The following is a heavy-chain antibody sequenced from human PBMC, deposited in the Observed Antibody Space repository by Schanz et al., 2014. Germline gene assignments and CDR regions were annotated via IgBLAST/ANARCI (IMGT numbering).Heavy chain of an antibody. CDR2: VCYDGSKK. Sequence: LVESGGGVVQPGRSLRLSCAASGFTFSSYGMHWVRQVPGKGLEWVAVVCYDGSKKYYADSVKGRFTNSRDNSKTTMYMQMNSVRAEDTALYSCVKDLQREFLRDDHYYGMDAWGQGTTVTVSS. CDR3: VKDLQREFLRDDHYYGMDA. CDR1: GFTFSSYG. D-gene: IGHD3-10*01. V-gene: IGHV3-33*06. J-gene: IGHJ6*02.